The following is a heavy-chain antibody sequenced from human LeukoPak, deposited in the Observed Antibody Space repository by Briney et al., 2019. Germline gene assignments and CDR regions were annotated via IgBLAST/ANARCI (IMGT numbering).Heavy chain of an antibody. CDR2: INHSGST. J-gene: IGHJ5*02. CDR1: GGSFSGYY. Sequence: SETLSLTCAVYGGSFSGYYWSWIRQPLGKGLEWIGEINHSGSTNYNPSLKSRVTISVDTSKNQFSLKLSSVTAADTAVYYCARGIGSWYHNWFDPWGQGTLVTVSS. CDR3: ARGIGSWYHNWFDP. D-gene: IGHD6-13*01. V-gene: IGHV4-34*01.